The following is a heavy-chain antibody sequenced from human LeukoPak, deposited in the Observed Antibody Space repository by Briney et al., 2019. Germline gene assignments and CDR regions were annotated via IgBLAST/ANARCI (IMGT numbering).Heavy chain of an antibody. V-gene: IGHV4-30-4*08. D-gene: IGHD1-1*01. CDR1: GGSISSGDYY. CDR2: IFHSGST. Sequence: SETLSLTCTVSGGSISSGDYYWSWIRQPPGKGLEWIGYIFHSGSTYYNPSLKSRVAISVDTSKNQFFLKLSSVTAADTAVYYCARDRYPDYWGQGILVTVSS. CDR3: ARDRYPDY. J-gene: IGHJ4*02.